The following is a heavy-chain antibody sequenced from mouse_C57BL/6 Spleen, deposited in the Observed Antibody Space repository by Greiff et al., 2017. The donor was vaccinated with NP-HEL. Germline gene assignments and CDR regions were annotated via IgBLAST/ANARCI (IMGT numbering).Heavy chain of an antibody. CDR2: IRNKANGYTT. D-gene: IGHD1-1*01. V-gene: IGHV7-3*01. CDR1: GFTFTDYY. CDR3: ARSSSPAWFAY. J-gene: IGHJ3*01. Sequence: EVQRVESGGGLVQPGGSLSLSCAASGFTFTDYYMSWVRQPPGKALEWLGFIRNKANGYTTEYSASVKGRFTISRDNSQSILYLQMNALRAEDSATYYCARSSSPAWFAYGGKGTLVTVSA.